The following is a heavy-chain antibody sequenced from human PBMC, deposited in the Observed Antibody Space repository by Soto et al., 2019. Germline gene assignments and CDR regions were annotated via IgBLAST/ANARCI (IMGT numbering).Heavy chain of an antibody. CDR1: GYTFTGYY. V-gene: IGHV1-2*04. CDR3: AREGLDCTNGVCYVY. J-gene: IGHJ4*02. Sequence: ASVKVSCKASGYTFTGYYMHWVRQAPGQGLEWMGWINPNSGGTNYAQKFPGWVTMTRDTSISTAYMELSRLRSDDTAVYYCAREGLDCTNGVCYVYWGQGTLVTVSS. D-gene: IGHD2-8*01. CDR2: INPNSGGT.